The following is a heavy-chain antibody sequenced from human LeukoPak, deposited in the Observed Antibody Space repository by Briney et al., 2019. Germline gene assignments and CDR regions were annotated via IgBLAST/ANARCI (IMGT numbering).Heavy chain of an antibody. Sequence: PSETLSLTCTVSGGSISSYYWSWIRQPPGKGLEWIGYIYYSGSTNYNPSLKSRVTISVDTSKNQFSLKLSSVTAADTAVYYCARVGYYDGSLYGMDVWGQGTTVTVSS. CDR1: GGSISSYY. CDR3: ARVGYYDGSLYGMDV. J-gene: IGHJ6*02. V-gene: IGHV4-59*12. D-gene: IGHD3-22*01. CDR2: IYYSGST.